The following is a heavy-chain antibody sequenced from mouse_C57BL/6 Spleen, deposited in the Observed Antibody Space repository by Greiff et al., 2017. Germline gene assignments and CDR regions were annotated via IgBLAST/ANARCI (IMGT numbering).Heavy chain of an antibody. CDR1: GYAFTNYL. CDR3: ARSGGRSPAWFAY. D-gene: IGHD1-1*01. J-gene: IGHJ3*01. Sequence: VQLQQSGAELVRPGTSVKVSCKASGYAFTNYLIEWVKQRPGQGLEWIGVINPGGGGTNYTAKFKGKATLPADKSSSTAYMQLSSLTSEDSAVYFCARSGGRSPAWFAYWGQGTLVTVSA. V-gene: IGHV1-54*01. CDR2: INPGGGGT.